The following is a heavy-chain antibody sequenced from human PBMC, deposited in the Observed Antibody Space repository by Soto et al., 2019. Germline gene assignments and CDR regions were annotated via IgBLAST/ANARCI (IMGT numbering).Heavy chain of an antibody. Sequence: PSETLSLTCTFSVGSIISSSYYWGWIRQPPGKGLEWIGSIYYSGSTYYNPSLKSRVTISVDTSKNQFFLKLSSVTAADTAVYYCARLSSGGGDYYYGMDVWGQGTTVTVSS. J-gene: IGHJ6*02. CDR3: ARLSSGGGDYYYGMDV. CDR1: VGSIISSSYY. D-gene: IGHD6-19*01. V-gene: IGHV4-39*01. CDR2: IYYSGST.